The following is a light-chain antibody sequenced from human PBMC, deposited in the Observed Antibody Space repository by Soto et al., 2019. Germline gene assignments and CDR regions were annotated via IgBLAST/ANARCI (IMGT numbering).Light chain of an antibody. J-gene: IGKJ1*01. V-gene: IGKV3-20*01. CDR2: GAS. CDR3: QQYVSSPPT. CDR1: QSVSSH. Sequence: EIVLTQSPATLSFNPEERAPLYCRASQSVSSHFAWYQQKPGQAPRLLIYGASSRATGIPHRFSGSGSGTDFTLTINRLEPEDFAVYYCQQYVSSPPTFGQGTKVDIK.